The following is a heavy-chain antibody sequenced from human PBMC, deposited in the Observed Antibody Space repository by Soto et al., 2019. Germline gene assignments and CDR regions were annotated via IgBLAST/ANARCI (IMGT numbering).Heavy chain of an antibody. V-gene: IGHV3-53*01. CDR1: GLTVSSNY. Sequence: EVQLVESGGGLIQPGGSLRLSCAASGLTVSSNYMSWVRQAPGKGLEWVSVIYSGGNTDYADSVKGRFTISRDNSKNTLYLQMNSLRAEDTGVYYCAREGDWETSARTFDYWGQGTLVTVSS. CDR3: AREGDWETSARTFDY. D-gene: IGHD3-9*01. J-gene: IGHJ4*02. CDR2: IYSGGNT.